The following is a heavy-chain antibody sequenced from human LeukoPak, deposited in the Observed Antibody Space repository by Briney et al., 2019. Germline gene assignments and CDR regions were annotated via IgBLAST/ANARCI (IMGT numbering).Heavy chain of an antibody. CDR1: GGSISSGDYY. Sequence: SQTLSLTCTVSGGSISSGDYYWSWIRLPPGKGLEWIGYIYYSGSTYYNPSLKSRVTISVDTSKNQFSLKLSSVTAADTAVYYCARDSGGYCSGGSCYSDYSSQGTLVTVSS. CDR3: ARDSGGYCSGGSCYSDY. V-gene: IGHV4-30-4*08. D-gene: IGHD2-15*01. J-gene: IGHJ4*02. CDR2: IYYSGST.